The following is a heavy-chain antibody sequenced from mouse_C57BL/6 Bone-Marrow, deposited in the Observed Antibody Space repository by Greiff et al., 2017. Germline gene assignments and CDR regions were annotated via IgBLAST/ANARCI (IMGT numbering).Heavy chain of an antibody. J-gene: IGHJ1*03. D-gene: IGHD1-1*01. CDR3: ARLGPHYCGSSWYFDV. CDR1: GYTFTSYG. CDR2: IYPRSGNT. V-gene: IGHV1-81*01. Sequence: QVQLKESGAELARPGASVKLSCKASGYTFTSYGISWVKQRTGQGLEWIGEIYPRSGNTYYNEKFKGKATLTADKSSSTASMELRSLTSGDSAVFFCARLGPHYCGSSWYFDVWGTGTTVTVSS.